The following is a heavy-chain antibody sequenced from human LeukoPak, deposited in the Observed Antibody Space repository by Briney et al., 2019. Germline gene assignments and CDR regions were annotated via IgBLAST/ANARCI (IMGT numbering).Heavy chain of an antibody. V-gene: IGHV1-8*02. Sequence: GASVKVSCKASGYTFTSYDINWVRQATGQGLEWMGWMNPNSGNTGYAQKFQGRVTMTRDMSTSTVYMELSSLRSEDTAVYYCARINDYGDYFDYWGQGTLVTVSS. CDR1: GYTFTSYD. J-gene: IGHJ4*02. CDR2: MNPNSGNT. D-gene: IGHD4-17*01. CDR3: ARINDYGDYFDY.